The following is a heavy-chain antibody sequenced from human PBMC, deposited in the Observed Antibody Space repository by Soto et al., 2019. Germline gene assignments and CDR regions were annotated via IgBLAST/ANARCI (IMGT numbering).Heavy chain of an antibody. CDR1: GGTFSSYA. Sequence: SVKVSCKASGGTFSSYAISWVRQAPGQGLEWMGGIIPIFGTANYAQKFQGRVTITADKSTSTAYMELSSLRSEDTAVYYCARIRYYYASSGYTPLYYYYGMDVWGQGTTVTVSS. CDR3: ARIRYYYASSGYTPLYYYYGMDV. V-gene: IGHV1-69*06. J-gene: IGHJ6*02. CDR2: IIPIFGTA. D-gene: IGHD3-22*01.